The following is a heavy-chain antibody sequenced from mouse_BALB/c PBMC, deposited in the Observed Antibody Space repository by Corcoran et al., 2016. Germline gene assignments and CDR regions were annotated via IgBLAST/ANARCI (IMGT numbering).Heavy chain of an antibody. D-gene: IGHD1-2*01. Sequence: DVQLQESGPGLVKPSQSLSLTCSVTGYSITSGYYWNWIRQFPGNKLEWMGYISYDGSNNYNPSLKNRISITRDTSKNQFFLKLNSVTTEDTATYYCATLLRPFAYCGQGTTLTVSS. CDR2: ISYDGSN. V-gene: IGHV3-6*02. CDR3: ATLLRPFAY. J-gene: IGHJ2*01. CDR1: GYSITSGYY.